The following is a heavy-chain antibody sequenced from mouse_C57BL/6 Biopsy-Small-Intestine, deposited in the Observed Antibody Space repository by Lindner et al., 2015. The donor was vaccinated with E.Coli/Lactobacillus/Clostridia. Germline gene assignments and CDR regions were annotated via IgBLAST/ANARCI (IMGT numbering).Heavy chain of an antibody. CDR2: IYPGSGNT. Sequence: VQLQESGPEVVKPGASVKISCEASGYTVTDYYINWVKQRPGQGLEWIGWIYPGSGNTKYNEKFKGKATLTVDTSSTTAYMQLSSLTSEDSAVYFCARGNLWYFDVWGAGTTVTVSS. J-gene: IGHJ1*01. CDR3: ARGNLWYFDV. V-gene: IGHV1-84*01. CDR1: GYTVTDYY.